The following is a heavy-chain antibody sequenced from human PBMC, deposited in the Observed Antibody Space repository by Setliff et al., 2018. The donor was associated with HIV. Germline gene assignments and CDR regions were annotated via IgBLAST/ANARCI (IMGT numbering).Heavy chain of an antibody. CDR3: VRHHDSDFSGDPDWFDP. CDR2: ISTGGAT. J-gene: IGHJ5*02. V-gene: IGHV4-61*09. Sequence: SETLSLTCTVSGGSISSGSYYWNWIRQPAGKGLEWVGQISTGGATDYTSSLKSRVTVSLDKSKNQFSLRLNSVTAADTAVYYCVRHHDSDFSGDPDWFDPWGQGILVTVSS. D-gene: IGHD2-15*01. CDR1: GGSISSGSYY.